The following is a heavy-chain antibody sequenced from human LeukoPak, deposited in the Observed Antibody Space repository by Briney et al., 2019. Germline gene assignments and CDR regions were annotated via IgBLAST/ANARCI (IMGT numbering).Heavy chain of an antibody. D-gene: IGHD6-19*01. CDR2: INHSGST. CDR1: GGSFSGYY. J-gene: IGHJ5*02. V-gene: IGHV4-34*01. Sequence: SETLSLTCAVYGGSFSGYYWSWIRQPPGKGLEWIGEINHSGSTNYNPSLKSRVTISVDTSKNQFSPKLSSVTAADTAVYYCASRIAVAGTIDPWGQGTLVTVSS. CDR3: ASRIAVAGTIDP.